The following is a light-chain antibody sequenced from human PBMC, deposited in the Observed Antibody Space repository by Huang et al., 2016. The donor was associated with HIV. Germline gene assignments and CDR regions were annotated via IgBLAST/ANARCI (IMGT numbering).Light chain of an antibody. CDR2: DTS. CDR3: QQRSSGVT. V-gene: IGKV3-11*01. J-gene: IGKJ4*01. Sequence: IVLTQSPVTLSWYPGERVTLSCRATQSVGNYIAWYQQQPGQSPKLPFYDTSNRYTGTPIRFSGSGAGTVFTLTSSSLESEDFAVYYCQQRSSGVTFGGGTKVQVK. CDR1: QSVGNY.